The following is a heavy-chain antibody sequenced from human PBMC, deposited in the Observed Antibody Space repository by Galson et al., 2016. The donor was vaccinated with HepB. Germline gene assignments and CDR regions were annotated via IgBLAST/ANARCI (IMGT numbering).Heavy chain of an antibody. CDR1: GFSFSSYG. CDR2: ISYDGSSK. D-gene: IGHD2-15*01. CDR3: AKDSIGYCITSGCSDLYTGFDT. V-gene: IGHV3-30*18. J-gene: IGHJ5*02. Sequence: SLRLSCAASGFSFSSYGMHWVRQAPGKGLEWVAVISYDGSSKYYADSVKGRFTISRDNSKNTLYLEMNSLRTEDTAVCYCAKDSIGYCITSGCSDLYTGFDTWGQGTLVTVSS.